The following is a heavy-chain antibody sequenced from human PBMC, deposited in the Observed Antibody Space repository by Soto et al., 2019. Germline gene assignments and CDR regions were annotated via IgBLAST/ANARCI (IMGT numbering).Heavy chain of an antibody. J-gene: IGHJ2*01. Sequence: QVQLVQSGAEVKKPGASVKVSCKASGYTFTSYGISWVRQAPGQGLEWMGWISAYNGNTNYAQKLQRRVSMTTDTSTSPAHMELRSLRSDATAVYYCARDPGRNTRSSWYFDLWGRGTLVTVSS. V-gene: IGHV1-18*01. CDR2: ISAYNGNT. D-gene: IGHD3-10*01. CDR3: ARDPGRNTRSSWYFDL. CDR1: GYTFTSYG.